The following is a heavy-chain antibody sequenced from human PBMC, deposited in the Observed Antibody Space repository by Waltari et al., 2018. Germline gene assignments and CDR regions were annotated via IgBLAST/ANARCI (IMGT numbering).Heavy chain of an antibody. Sequence: EVQLVESGGGLVQPGGSLRLSCAASGFSVSDNFMSWVRQAPGRGLEVVSIMYSGDGAAYADSVKGRFTISRDNSKNALYLQMNSLRDEDTAVYYCVVAIAVAASWGQGTQVTVSS. CDR2: MYSGDGA. J-gene: IGHJ5*02. D-gene: IGHD6-13*01. V-gene: IGHV3-66*01. CDR3: VVAIAVAAS. CDR1: GFSVSDNF.